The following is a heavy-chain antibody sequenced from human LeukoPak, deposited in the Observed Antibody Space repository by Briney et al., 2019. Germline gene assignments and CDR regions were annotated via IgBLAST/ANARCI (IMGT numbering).Heavy chain of an antibody. CDR3: ARGAPDYYDSSGYNFDY. CDR2: MNPNSGNT. D-gene: IGHD3-22*01. J-gene: IGHJ4*02. CDR1: GYTFTSYD. V-gene: IGHV1-8*01. Sequence: ASVKVSCKASGYTFTSYDINWVRQATGQGLEWMGWMNPNSGNTSYAQKFQGRVTMTRNTSISTAYMELSSLRSEDTAVYYCARGAPDYYDSSGYNFDYWGQGTLVTVSS.